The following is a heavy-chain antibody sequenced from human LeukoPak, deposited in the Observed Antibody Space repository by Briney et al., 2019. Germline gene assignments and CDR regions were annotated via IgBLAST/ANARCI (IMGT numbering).Heavy chain of an antibody. CDR2: ISYDGSNK. CDR3: ARGMTTVKSVGYYGMDV. Sequence: GGSLRLSCAASGFTFSSYAMHWVRRAPGKGLEWVAVISYDGSNKYYADSVKGRFTISRDNSKNTLYLQMNSLRAEDTAVYYCARGMTTVKSVGYYGMDVWGKGTTVTVSS. CDR1: GFTFSSYA. V-gene: IGHV3-30*04. J-gene: IGHJ6*04. D-gene: IGHD4-11*01.